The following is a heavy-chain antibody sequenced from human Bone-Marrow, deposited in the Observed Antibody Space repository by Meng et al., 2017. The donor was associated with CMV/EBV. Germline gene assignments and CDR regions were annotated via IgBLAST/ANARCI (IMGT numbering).Heavy chain of an antibody. CDR3: ASRGHITMVRGVITYHDY. D-gene: IGHD3-10*01. V-gene: IGHV4-39*07. J-gene: IGHJ4*02. Sequence: SETLSLTCTVSGGSISSSSYYWGWIRQPPGKGLEWIGEINHSGSTNYNPSLKSRVTISVDTSKNQFSLKLSSVTAADTAVYYCASRGHITMVRGVITYHDYWGQGTLVTVSS. CDR1: GGSISSSSYY. CDR2: INHSGST.